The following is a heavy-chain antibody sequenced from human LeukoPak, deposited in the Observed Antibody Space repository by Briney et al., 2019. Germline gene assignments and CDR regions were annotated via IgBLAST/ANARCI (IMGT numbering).Heavy chain of an antibody. J-gene: IGHJ4*02. V-gene: IGHV3-30*04. CDR2: ISSDRRTN. CDR3: AREGYSYGHFDY. CDR1: GFTFSTYS. Sequence: PGGSLRLSCAASGFTFSTYSMHWVRQAPGKGLEWVAVISSDRRTNYYADSVKGRFTISRDNSKNTLYLQMNSLRAEDTAVYYCAREGYSYGHFDYWGQGTLVTVCS. D-gene: IGHD5-18*01.